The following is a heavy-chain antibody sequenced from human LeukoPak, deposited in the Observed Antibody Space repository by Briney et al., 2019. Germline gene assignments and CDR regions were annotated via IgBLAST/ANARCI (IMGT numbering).Heavy chain of an antibody. D-gene: IGHD1-26*01. CDR2: ISGSGGST. J-gene: IGHJ6*02. Sequence: GGSLRLSCAASGFTFSSYARSWVRQAPGKGLEWVSAISGSGGSTYYADSVNARSTISRGNSKNTLYLQMNSLRAEDTAVYYCAKASGSYSPYYYYGMDVWGQGTTVTVSS. CDR1: GFTFSSYA. V-gene: IGHV3-23*01. CDR3: AKASGSYSPYYYYGMDV.